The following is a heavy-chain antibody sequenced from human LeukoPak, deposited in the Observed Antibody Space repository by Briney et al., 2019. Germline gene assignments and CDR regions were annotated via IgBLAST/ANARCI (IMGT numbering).Heavy chain of an antibody. CDR3: ARLTTRVAAAGTDY. Sequence: ASVKVSCKASGDTFTINDINWVRQATGQGLEWMGWMNPNSGNTGYAQKFQGRVTMTRDTSISTAYMELSRLRSDDTAVYYCARLTTRVAAAGTDYWGQGTLVTVSS. J-gene: IGHJ4*02. CDR1: GDTFTIND. CDR2: MNPNSGNT. V-gene: IGHV1-8*01. D-gene: IGHD6-13*01.